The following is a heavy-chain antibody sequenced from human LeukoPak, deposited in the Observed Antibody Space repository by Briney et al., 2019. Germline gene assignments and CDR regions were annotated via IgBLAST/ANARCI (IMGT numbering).Heavy chain of an antibody. CDR3: ARGLGAAGYDY. Sequence: SETLSLTCTVSGGSIISYYWSWIRQPPGKGLEWIGYIYYTGSTNYNPSLKSRVTISVDTSKNQFSPKLRSVTAADTAVYYCARGLGAAGYDYWGQGTLVTVSS. D-gene: IGHD6-13*01. CDR1: GGSIISYY. J-gene: IGHJ4*02. V-gene: IGHV4-59*01. CDR2: IYYTGST.